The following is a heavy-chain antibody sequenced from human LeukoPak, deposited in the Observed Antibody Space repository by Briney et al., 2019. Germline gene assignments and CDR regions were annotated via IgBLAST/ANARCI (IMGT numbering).Heavy chain of an antibody. Sequence: GASVKVSCKASGYTFTSYDINWVRQATGQGLEWMGWMNPNSGNTGYAQKFQGRVSITRNTSISTAYMELSGLRSEDTAVYYCARGKAIFGVINWFDPWGQGTLVTVSS. CDR1: GYTFTSYD. J-gene: IGHJ5*02. CDR2: MNPNSGNT. V-gene: IGHV1-8*03. CDR3: ARGKAIFGVINWFDP. D-gene: IGHD3-3*01.